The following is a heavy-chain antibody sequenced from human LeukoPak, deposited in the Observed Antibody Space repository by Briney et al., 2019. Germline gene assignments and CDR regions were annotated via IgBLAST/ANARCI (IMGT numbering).Heavy chain of an antibody. V-gene: IGHV3-23*01. CDR1: GFTFSSYA. D-gene: IGHD1-26*01. Sequence: GGSLRLSCAASGFTFSSYAMSWVRQAPGKGLEWVSAISGSGGSTYYADSVKGRFTISRDNSKNTLYLQMNSLRAEDTAVYYCARRYSGSYYGHDAFDIWGQGTMVTVSS. CDR2: ISGSGGST. J-gene: IGHJ3*02. CDR3: ARRYSGSYYGHDAFDI.